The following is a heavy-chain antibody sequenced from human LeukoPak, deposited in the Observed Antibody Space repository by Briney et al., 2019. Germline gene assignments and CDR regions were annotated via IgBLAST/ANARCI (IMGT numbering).Heavy chain of an antibody. D-gene: IGHD3-22*01. Sequence: GGSLRLSCAASGFTFSSYSMNWVRQAPGKGLEWVSSITSSTNYIYYADSVKGRFIISRDDAKNTLYLQMNSLRAEDTAVYYCARDTNYYDSSGYYSGSDFDYWGQGTLVTVSS. CDR1: GFTFSSYS. CDR3: ARDTNYYDSSGYYSGSDFDY. J-gene: IGHJ4*02. V-gene: IGHV3-21*04. CDR2: ITSSTNYI.